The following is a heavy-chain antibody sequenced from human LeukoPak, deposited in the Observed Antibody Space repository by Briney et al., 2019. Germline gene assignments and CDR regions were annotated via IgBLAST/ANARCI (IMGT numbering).Heavy chain of an antibody. CDR1: GGFISSYY. Sequence: SETLSLTCTVSGGFISSYYWSWIRQPPGKGLECIGYIYYSGSTNYNPSLKSRVTISVDTSKNQFSLKLSSVTAADTAVYYCARDQGMNSDAFDIWGQGTMVTVSS. CDR3: ARDQGMNSDAFDI. J-gene: IGHJ3*02. V-gene: IGHV4-59*01. CDR2: IYYSGST.